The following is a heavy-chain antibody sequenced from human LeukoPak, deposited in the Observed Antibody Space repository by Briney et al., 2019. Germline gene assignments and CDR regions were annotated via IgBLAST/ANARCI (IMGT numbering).Heavy chain of an antibody. D-gene: IGHD1-26*01. CDR2: ISGSGGST. CDR1: GFTFSSYG. V-gene: IGHV3-23*01. Sequence: GGSLRLSCAASGFTFSSYGMSWVRQAPGKGLEWVSAISGSGGSTYYADSVKGRFTISRDNSKNTLYLQMNSPRAEDTAVYYCAKGSGSYYGESWTDWGQGTLVTVSS. J-gene: IGHJ4*02. CDR3: AKGSGSYYGESWTD.